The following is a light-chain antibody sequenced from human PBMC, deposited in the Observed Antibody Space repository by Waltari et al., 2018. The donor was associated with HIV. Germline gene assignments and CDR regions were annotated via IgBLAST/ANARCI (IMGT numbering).Light chain of an antibody. J-gene: IGKJ2*01. CDR1: QSLLYSNGKNY. CDR3: MEALQTPFT. V-gene: IGKV2-28*01. CDR2: LGS. Sequence: IVLTQSPLSLPVTPGEPPSISCRSTQSLLYSNGKNYLDWYLQKPGQSPQLLIYLGSNRASGVPDRFSGSGSGTDFTLKISRVEAEDVGVYYCMEALQTPFTFGQGTKLEIK.